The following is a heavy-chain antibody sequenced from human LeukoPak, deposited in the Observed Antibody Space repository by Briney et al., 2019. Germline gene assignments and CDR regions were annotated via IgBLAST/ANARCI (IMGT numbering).Heavy chain of an antibody. V-gene: IGHV4-30-2*01. CDR2: IYHSGST. CDR1: GGSISSGGYS. Sequence: SQTLSLTCAVSGGSISSGGYSWSWIRQPPGKGLEWIGYIYHSGSTNYNPSLKSRVTISVDTSKNQFSLKLSSVTAADTAVYYCARGPHPYYYDSSGYYYFDYWGQGTLVTVSS. D-gene: IGHD3-22*01. CDR3: ARGPHPYYYDSSGYYYFDY. J-gene: IGHJ4*02.